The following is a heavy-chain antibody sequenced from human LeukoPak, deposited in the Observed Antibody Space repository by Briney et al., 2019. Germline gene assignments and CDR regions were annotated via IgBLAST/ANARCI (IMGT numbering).Heavy chain of an antibody. J-gene: IGHJ4*02. CDR3: ARATYYDFWSGYYDY. D-gene: IGHD3-3*01. CDR1: GFTFSSYA. V-gene: IGHV3-64*01. Sequence: GGSLRLSCAASGFTFSSYAMHWVRQAPGKGLEYVSAISSNGGSTYYANSVKGRFTISRDNSKNTLYLQMGSLRAEDMAVYYCARATYYDFWSGYYDYWGQGTLVTVSS. CDR2: ISSNGGST.